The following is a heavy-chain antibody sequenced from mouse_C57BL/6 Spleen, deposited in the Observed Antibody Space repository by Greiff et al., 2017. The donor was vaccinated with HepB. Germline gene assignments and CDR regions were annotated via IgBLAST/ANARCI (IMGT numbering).Heavy chain of an antibody. J-gene: IGHJ1*03. Sequence: VKLQQPGTELVKPGASVKLSCKASGYTFTSYWMHWVKQRPGQGLEWIGNINPSNGGTNYNEKFKSKATLTVDKSSSTAYMQLSSLTSEDSAVYYCARSGYGSRDWYFDVWGTGTTVTVSS. CDR3: ARSGYGSRDWYFDV. CDR2: INPSNGGT. D-gene: IGHD1-1*01. V-gene: IGHV1-53*01. CDR1: GYTFTSYW.